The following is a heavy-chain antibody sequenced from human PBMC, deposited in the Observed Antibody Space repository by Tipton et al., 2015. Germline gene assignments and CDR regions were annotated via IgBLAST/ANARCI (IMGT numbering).Heavy chain of an antibody. Sequence: FTISRDNARNSLYLQMNSLREEDTAVYYCGREDRPFSSGDYWGQGTLVTVSS. CDR3: GREDRPFSSGDY. J-gene: IGHJ4*02. V-gene: IGHV3-48*03. D-gene: IGHD6-25*01.